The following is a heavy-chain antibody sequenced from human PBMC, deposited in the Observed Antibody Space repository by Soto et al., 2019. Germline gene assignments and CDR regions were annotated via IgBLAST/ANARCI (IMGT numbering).Heavy chain of an antibody. V-gene: IGHV4-59*08. CDR2: IYYSGIT. Sequence: SETLSLTCTVSGGSISSYYWSWIRQPPGKGLEWIGYIYYSGITNYNPSLKSRVTISVDTSKNQFSLKLSSVTAADTAVYYCARHLYGSGERFDPWGQGTLVTVSS. CDR3: ARHLYGSGERFDP. D-gene: IGHD3-10*01. CDR1: GGSISSYY. J-gene: IGHJ5*02.